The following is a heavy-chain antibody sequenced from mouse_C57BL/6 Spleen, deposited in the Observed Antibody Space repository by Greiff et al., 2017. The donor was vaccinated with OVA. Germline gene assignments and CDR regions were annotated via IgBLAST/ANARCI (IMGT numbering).Heavy chain of an antibody. CDR3: ATGEGTAQAGYAMDY. CDR2: IDPENGDT. J-gene: IGHJ4*01. D-gene: IGHD3-2*02. Sequence: VQLQQSGAELVRPGASVKLSCTASGFNITDDYMHWVKQRPEQGLEWIGWIDPENGDTEYASKFQGKATITADTSSNTAYLQLSSLTSEDTAVYYGATGEGTAQAGYAMDYWGQGTSGTVSS. V-gene: IGHV14-4*01. CDR1: GFNITDDY.